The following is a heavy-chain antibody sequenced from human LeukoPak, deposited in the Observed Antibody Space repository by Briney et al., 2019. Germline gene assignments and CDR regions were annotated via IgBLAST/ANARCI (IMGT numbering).Heavy chain of an antibody. D-gene: IGHD1-26*01. CDR1: GFTFSSYE. Sequence: GGSLRLSCAASGFTFSSYEMNWVRQAPGEGLEWVSYISSSGSTIYYADSVKGRFTISRDNAKNSLYLQMNSLRAEDTAVYYCARDQAIVGATPFDYWGQGTLVTVSS. V-gene: IGHV3-48*03. CDR3: ARDQAIVGATPFDY. CDR2: ISSSGSTI. J-gene: IGHJ4*02.